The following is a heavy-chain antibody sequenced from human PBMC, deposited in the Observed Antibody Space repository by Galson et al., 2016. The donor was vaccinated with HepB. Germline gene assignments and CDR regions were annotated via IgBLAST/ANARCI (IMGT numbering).Heavy chain of an antibody. CDR1: GGSLSAYR. J-gene: IGHJ5*02. V-gene: IGHV4-34*01. CDR2: INHAGTT. D-gene: IGHD2-2*01. CDR3: ARGRYCSSTACYSGFIRFDP. Sequence: SETLSLTCAVYGGSLSAYRWTWIRQPPGKGLEWIGEINHAGTTNYNPSLESRVTISVDRSKNQVYLNLNSVTAADTAVYYCARGRYCSSTACYSGFIRFDPWGQGALVTVSS.